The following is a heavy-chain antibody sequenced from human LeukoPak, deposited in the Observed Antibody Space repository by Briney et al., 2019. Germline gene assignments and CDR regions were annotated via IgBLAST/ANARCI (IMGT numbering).Heavy chain of an antibody. Sequence: PGGSLRLSCVASGFTLSSYNMKWVRQAPGKGLEWVANIKQDGSEKYYVDSVKGRFTISRDNAKNSLYLQMNSLRAEDTAVYYCARVNRLPSANWFDPWGQGTLVTVSS. CDR2: IKQDGSEK. V-gene: IGHV3-7*01. D-gene: IGHD1-14*01. CDR3: ARVNRLPSANWFDP. CDR1: GFTLSSYN. J-gene: IGHJ5*02.